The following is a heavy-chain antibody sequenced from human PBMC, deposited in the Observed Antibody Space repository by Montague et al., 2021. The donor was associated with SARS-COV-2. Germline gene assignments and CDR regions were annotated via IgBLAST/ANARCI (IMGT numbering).Heavy chain of an antibody. V-gene: IGHV6-1*01. D-gene: IGHD2-15*01. CDR3: SRGYCGGGSCYVFDY. CDR2: TYYRSKWYN. Sequence: CAISGDSVSSNTAAWSWIRQSPSRGLEWLGRTYYRSKWYNDYAVSVEGRITINPDTSKNQFSLQLKSVTPEDTAVYYCSRGYCGGGSCYVFDYWGQGTLVTVSS. J-gene: IGHJ4*02. CDR1: GDSVSSNTAA.